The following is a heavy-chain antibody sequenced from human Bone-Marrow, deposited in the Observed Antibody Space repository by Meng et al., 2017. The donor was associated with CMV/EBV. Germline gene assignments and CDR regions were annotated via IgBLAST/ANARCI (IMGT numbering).Heavy chain of an antibody. V-gene: IGHV3-30*02. D-gene: IGHD2-15*01. CDR3: AKGVTAGGTYFFDY. CDR1: GFTFSSYG. Sequence: GGSLRLSCAASGFTFSSYGMHWVRQAPGKGLEWVAFIRYDGSNKYYPDSVKGRFTISRDNSKSTLYLQMDGLRAEDTAVYFCAKGVTAGGTYFFDYWGQGTLVTVSS. CDR2: IRYDGSNK. J-gene: IGHJ4*02.